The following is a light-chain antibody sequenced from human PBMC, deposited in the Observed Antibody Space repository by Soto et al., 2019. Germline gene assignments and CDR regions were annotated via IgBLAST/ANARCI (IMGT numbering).Light chain of an antibody. J-gene: IGLJ2*01. V-gene: IGLV2-14*01. CDR1: SSDVGGYNY. CDR3: SSYTSSSTLV. Sequence: QSALTQPASVSGSPGQSITISCTGTSSDVGGYNYVSWYQQHPGTAPNLMIYEVSNRPSGVSHRFSGSKSGNTASLTISGLQAEDDADYYCSSYTSSSTLVFGGGTKLTVL. CDR2: EVS.